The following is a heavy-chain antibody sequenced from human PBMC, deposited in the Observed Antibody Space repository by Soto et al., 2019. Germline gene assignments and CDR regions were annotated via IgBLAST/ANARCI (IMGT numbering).Heavy chain of an antibody. CDR2: IYPGDSDT. J-gene: IGHJ4*02. D-gene: IGHD3-10*01. Sequence: GESLKISCKGSGYSFTSYWIGWVRQMPGKGLEWMGIIYPGDSDTRYSPSFQGQVTISADKSISTAYLQWSSLKASDTAIYYCERHYNMVRGVITHFDNCGQLTLVPVSA. CDR3: ERHYNMVRGVITHFDN. V-gene: IGHV5-51*01. CDR1: GYSFTSYW.